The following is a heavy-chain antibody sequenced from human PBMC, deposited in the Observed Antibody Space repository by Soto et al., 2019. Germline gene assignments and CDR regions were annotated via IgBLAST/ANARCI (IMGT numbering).Heavy chain of an antibody. V-gene: IGHV3-7*01. J-gene: IGHJ5*02. Sequence: EVHLVDSGGGLVQPGGSLRLSCVASGFPFSSYWMSWVRQAPGKGLEWVANIKEDGSDKYYVDSVKGRFTISRDNAKNSLYLQMNSLSVEDTAVYYCVCVSLTGSWGQGTLVAVSS. CDR3: VCVSLTGS. CDR1: GFPFSSYW. CDR2: IKEDGSDK. D-gene: IGHD3-9*01.